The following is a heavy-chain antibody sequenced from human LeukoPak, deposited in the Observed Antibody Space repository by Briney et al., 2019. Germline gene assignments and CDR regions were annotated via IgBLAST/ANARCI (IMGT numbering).Heavy chain of an antibody. CDR2: ISGSGVKT. CDR1: GFTFTTYA. V-gene: IGHV3-23*01. CDR3: AKDRRTTGTTDLGSFGY. J-gene: IGHJ4*02. D-gene: IGHD1-1*01. Sequence: PGGSLRLSCAASGFTFTTYAMSWVRQAPGKGLEWVSGISGSGVKTYYAGSVKGRFTISRDNSKNTLYLQMNSLRAEDTAVYYCAKDRRTTGTTDLGSFGYWGQGALVTVSS.